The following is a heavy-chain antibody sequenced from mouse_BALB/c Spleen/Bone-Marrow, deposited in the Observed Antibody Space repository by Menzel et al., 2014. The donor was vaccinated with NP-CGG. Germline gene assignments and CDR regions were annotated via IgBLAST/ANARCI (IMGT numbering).Heavy chain of an antibody. CDR1: GYTFSSYW. Sequence: QVQLQQSGAELMKPGASVKISCKATGYTFSSYWIEWVKQRPGHGLEWIGEILPGSGSTNYNEKFKGKATFTADTSSNTAYMQLSSLTSEDSAVYYCAREDGNHVGFAYWGQGTLATVSA. V-gene: IGHV1-9*01. CDR2: ILPGSGST. CDR3: AREDGNHVGFAY. J-gene: IGHJ3*01. D-gene: IGHD2-1*01.